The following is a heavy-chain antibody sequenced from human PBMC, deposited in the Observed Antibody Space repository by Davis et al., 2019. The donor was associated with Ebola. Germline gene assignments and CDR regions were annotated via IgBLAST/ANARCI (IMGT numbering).Heavy chain of an antibody. J-gene: IGHJ3*02. CDR2: INWNGGST. V-gene: IGHV3-20*04. CDR3: ARIACGGDCYGSLMGAFDI. Sequence: GESLKISCAASGFTFDDYGMSWVRQAPGKGLELVSGINWNGGSTGYADSVKGRFTISRDNAKNSLYLQMNSLRAEDTALYYCARIACGGDCYGSLMGAFDIRGQGTMVTVSS. CDR1: GFTFDDYG. D-gene: IGHD2-21*01.